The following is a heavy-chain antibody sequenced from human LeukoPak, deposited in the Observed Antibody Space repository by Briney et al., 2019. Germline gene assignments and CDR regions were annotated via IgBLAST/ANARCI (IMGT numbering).Heavy chain of an antibody. Sequence: PGRSLRLSCAASGFTFDDYAMHWVRQAPGKGLEWVSGISWNSGSIGYADSVKGRFTTSRDNTKNSLYLQMNSLRAEDTALYYCAKDIISGRYSYGYDYYYGMDVWGQGTTVTVSS. D-gene: IGHD5-18*01. CDR1: GFTFDDYA. CDR3: AKDIISGRYSYGYDYYYGMDV. CDR2: ISWNSGSI. J-gene: IGHJ6*02. V-gene: IGHV3-9*01.